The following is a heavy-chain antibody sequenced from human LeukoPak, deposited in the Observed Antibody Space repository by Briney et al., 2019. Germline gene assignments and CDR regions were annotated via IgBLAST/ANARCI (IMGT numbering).Heavy chain of an antibody. Sequence: PSETLSLTCTVSGDSISSGTYYWSWIRQPAGKGLEWIGRIYSSGSTNYNPSLKSRVTISVDTSKNQFSLKLTSVTAADTAVYYCARGLAGESHFDYWGQGTLVTVSS. D-gene: IGHD3-16*01. CDR1: GDSISSGTYY. CDR2: IYSSGST. V-gene: IGHV4-61*02. J-gene: IGHJ4*02. CDR3: ARGLAGESHFDY.